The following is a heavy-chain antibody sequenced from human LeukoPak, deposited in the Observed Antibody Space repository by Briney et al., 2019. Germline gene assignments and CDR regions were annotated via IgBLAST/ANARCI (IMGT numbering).Heavy chain of an antibody. Sequence: GGSLRLSCAASGFTVSSKYMSWVRQAPGKGLEWVSIIYSGGSTDYADSVKGRFTISRDNSKNTLYLQMNSLTAEDTAVYYCATGGHYYDSSDYYYAFDYWGQGALVTVSS. CDR2: IYSGGST. V-gene: IGHV3-66*01. D-gene: IGHD3-22*01. J-gene: IGHJ4*02. CDR3: ATGGHYYDSSDYYYAFDY. CDR1: GFTVSSKY.